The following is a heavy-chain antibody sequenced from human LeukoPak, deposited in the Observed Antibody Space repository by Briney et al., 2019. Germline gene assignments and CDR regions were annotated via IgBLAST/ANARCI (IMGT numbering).Heavy chain of an antibody. Sequence: GRSLRLSRAAAGFTFTNFWMSCVRQAPGKGLEWVANMKQDGSEKYYVDSVKGRFTISRDNAKNSLYLQMSSLRAEDTAVYYCARVSGSSGLKYWGQGTLVTVSS. V-gene: IGHV3-7*01. J-gene: IGHJ4*02. CDR1: GFTFTNFW. D-gene: IGHD6-19*01. CDR3: ARVSGSSGLKY. CDR2: MKQDGSEK.